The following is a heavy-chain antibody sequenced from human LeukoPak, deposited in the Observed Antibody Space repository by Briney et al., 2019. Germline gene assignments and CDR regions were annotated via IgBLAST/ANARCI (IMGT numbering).Heavy chain of an antibody. CDR1: GXXXXXXG. D-gene: IGHD4-17*01. J-gene: IGHJ4*02. CDR3: ARVASRTYGAYFDY. V-gene: IGHV3-20*04. Sequence: GGSLRLSCAAXGXXXXXXGXXXXXXAXGXXLXXVSGINWNGGSTGYAHSVKGRXPISRDNAKNSLYLQMNSLRAEDXAFYYCARVASRTYGAYFDYWGQGTLVTVSS. CDR2: INWNGGST.